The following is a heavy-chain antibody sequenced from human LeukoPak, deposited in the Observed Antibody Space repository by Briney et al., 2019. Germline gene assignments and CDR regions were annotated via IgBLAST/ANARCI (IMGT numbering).Heavy chain of an antibody. V-gene: IGHV3-21*05. D-gene: IGHD6-25*01. J-gene: IGHJ6*02. Sequence: GGSLRLSCAASGSTYSSHTMNWVHQAPGKELEWISYISNTGSVIYYADSVKGRLTISRDNAKNSLYLQMNSLRAEDTAVYYCARDRAGGGYYYYYGMDVWGQGTTVTVSS. CDR2: ISNTGSVI. CDR3: ARDRAGGGYYYYYGMDV. CDR1: GSTYSSHT.